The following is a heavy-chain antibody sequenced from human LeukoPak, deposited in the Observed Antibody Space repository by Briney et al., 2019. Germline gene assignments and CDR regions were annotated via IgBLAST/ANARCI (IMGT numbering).Heavy chain of an antibody. CDR2: ISDSSRYI. J-gene: IGHJ4*02. V-gene: IGHV3-21*01. Sequence: GDLRLSCTASGFTFSSYGMHWVRQAPGKGLEWVASISDSSRYIYYADSVKGRFTISRDNARNSLFLQMNSLRAEDTAVYYCARDVNYYASGYYYGDWGQGTLVTVSS. CDR1: GFTFSSYG. CDR3: ARDVNYYASGYYYGD. D-gene: IGHD3-10*01.